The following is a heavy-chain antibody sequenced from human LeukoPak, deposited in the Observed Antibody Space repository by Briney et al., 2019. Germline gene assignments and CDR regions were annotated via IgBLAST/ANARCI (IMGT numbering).Heavy chain of an antibody. D-gene: IGHD1-26*01. J-gene: IGHJ4*02. V-gene: IGHV1-24*01. CDR3: ARDPHAGSQLPTWFDY. CDR1: GHTLTEIF. CDR2: VDPEDYET. Sequence: ASVKVSCKVSGHTLTEIFMHWVRQAPGKGFEWMGGVDPEDYETINAQKFQGRVTMTEDTSTDTAYMELRSLRSDDTAVYYCARDPHAGSQLPTWFDYWGQGTLVTVSS.